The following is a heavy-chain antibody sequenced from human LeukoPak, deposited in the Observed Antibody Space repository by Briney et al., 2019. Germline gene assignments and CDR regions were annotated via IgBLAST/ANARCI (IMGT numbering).Heavy chain of an antibody. V-gene: IGHV4-59*01. CDR3: ARWNEGLHY. CDR1: GGSISGYY. Sequence: SETLSLTCTVSGGSISGYYWSWMRQPPGKGLEWVGYIFESQTTGYNPSLESRVTISQDTSRNQFSLKLSSVTAADTAVYYCARWNEGLHYWGQGTLVTVSS. CDR2: IFESQTT. J-gene: IGHJ4*02. D-gene: IGHD1-1*01.